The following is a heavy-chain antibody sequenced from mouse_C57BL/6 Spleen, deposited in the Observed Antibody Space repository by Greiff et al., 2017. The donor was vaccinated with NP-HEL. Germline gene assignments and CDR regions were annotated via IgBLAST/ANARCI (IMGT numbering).Heavy chain of an antibody. J-gene: IGHJ4*01. V-gene: IGHV1-69*01. Sequence: QVQLQQPGAELVMPGASVKLSCKASGYTFTSYWMHWVKQRPGQGLEWIGEIDPSDSYTNYNQKFKGKSTLTVDKSSSTAYMQLSSLTSEDSAVYYCARKGTGTFAYAMDYWGQGTSVTVSS. CDR1: GYTFTSYW. D-gene: IGHD4-1*01. CDR3: ARKGTGTFAYAMDY. CDR2: IDPSDSYT.